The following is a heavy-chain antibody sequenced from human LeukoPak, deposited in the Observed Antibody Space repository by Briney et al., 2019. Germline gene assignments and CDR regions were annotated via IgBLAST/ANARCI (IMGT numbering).Heavy chain of an antibody. D-gene: IGHD5-24*01. J-gene: IGHJ4*02. CDR2: IDPSDSYT. CDR1: GYSFTSYW. Sequence: GESLKISCKGSGYSFTSYWISWVRQMPGKGLEWMGKIDPSDSYTNHSPSFQGHVTISADKSISTAYLQWSGLKASDTAMYYCAVELAHSSLDYWGQGTLVTVSS. V-gene: IGHV5-10-1*01. CDR3: AVELAHSSLDY.